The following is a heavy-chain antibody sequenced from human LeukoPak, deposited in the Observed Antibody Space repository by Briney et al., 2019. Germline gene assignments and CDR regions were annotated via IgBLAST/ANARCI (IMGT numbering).Heavy chain of an antibody. CDR1: GGSISSSSYY. D-gene: IGHD2-21*02. Sequence: SETLSLTCTVSGGSISSSSYYWGWIRQPPGKGLEWIGSIYYSGSTYYNPSLKSRVTISVDTSKNQFSLKLSSVTAADTAVYYCARDGPNVGYYCGGDCYRLFDYWGQGTLVTVSS. V-gene: IGHV4-39*07. CDR3: ARDGPNVGYYCGGDCYRLFDY. J-gene: IGHJ4*02. CDR2: IYYSGST.